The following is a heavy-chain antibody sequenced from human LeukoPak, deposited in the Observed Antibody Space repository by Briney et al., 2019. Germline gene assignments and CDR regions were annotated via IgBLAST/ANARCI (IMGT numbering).Heavy chain of an antibody. CDR1: GYTFTGYY. J-gene: IGHJ3*02. D-gene: IGHD3-22*01. CDR2: INPNTGGT. CDR3: ARGRLMYYYDSPGWGAFDI. Sequence: ASVKVSCKASGYTFTGYYMHWVRQAPGQGLEWMGWINPNTGGTNYAQKFQGRVTMTRDTSISTAYMELSRLRSDDTALYYCARGRLMYYYDSPGWGAFDIWGQGTMVTVSS. V-gene: IGHV1-2*02.